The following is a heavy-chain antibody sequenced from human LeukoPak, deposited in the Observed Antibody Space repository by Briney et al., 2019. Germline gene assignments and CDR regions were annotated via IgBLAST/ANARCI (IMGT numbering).Heavy chain of an antibody. CDR3: AALDIVVGD. CDR2: ISGSGGST. V-gene: IGHV3-23*01. D-gene: IGHD2-15*01. CDR1: GFTFSSYA. J-gene: IGHJ4*02. Sequence: GGPLRLSCAASGFTFSSYAMSWVRQAPRKGLEWVSAISGSGGSTYYADSVKGRFTISRDNSKNTLYLQMNSLRAEDTAVYYCAALDIVVGDWGQGTLVTVSS.